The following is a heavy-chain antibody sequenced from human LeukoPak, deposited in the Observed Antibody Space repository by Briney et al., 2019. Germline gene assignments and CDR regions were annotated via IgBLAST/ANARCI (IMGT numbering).Heavy chain of an antibody. J-gene: IGHJ3*02. Sequence: GGSLRLSCAASGFTFSSYSMNWVRQAPGKGLEWVSSISSSSSYIYYADSVKGRFTISRDNAKNSLYLQMNSLRAEDTAVYYCARTYDFGRGPPGDAFDNWGPGTLVTVSS. CDR3: ARTYDFGRGPPGDAFDN. CDR1: GFTFSSYS. CDR2: ISSSSSYI. D-gene: IGHD3-3*01. V-gene: IGHV3-21*04.